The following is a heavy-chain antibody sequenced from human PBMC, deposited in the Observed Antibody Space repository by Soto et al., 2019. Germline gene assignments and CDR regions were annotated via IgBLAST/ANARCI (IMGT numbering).Heavy chain of an antibody. Sequence: ASVKVSCKASGYTFTSYGISWVRQAPGQGLEWMGWISAYNGNTNYAQKLQGRVTMTTDRSTSTAYMELRSLRSDDTAVYYCARSRIEYSSSSLGSYYFDYWGQGTLVTVSS. CDR2: ISAYNGNT. V-gene: IGHV1-18*01. J-gene: IGHJ4*02. CDR3: ARSRIEYSSSSLGSYYFDY. CDR1: GYTFTSYG. D-gene: IGHD6-6*01.